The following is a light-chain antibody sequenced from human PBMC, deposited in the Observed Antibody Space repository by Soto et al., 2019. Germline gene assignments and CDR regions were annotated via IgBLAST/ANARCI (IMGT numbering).Light chain of an antibody. CDR2: GAS. Sequence: EIVLTQSPAILSVSPGERATLSCRASQSISRSLAWYQQKPGQAPRLLIYGASSRATGIPDRFSGSGSGTDFTLTISRLEPEDFAVYYCQQYETSPRTFGQGTKVDI. V-gene: IGKV3-20*01. CDR3: QQYETSPRT. J-gene: IGKJ1*01. CDR1: QSISRS.